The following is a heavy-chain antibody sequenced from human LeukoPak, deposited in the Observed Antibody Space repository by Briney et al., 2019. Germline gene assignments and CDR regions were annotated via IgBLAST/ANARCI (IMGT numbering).Heavy chain of an antibody. D-gene: IGHD2-2*02. CDR1: GFTFRSYS. J-gene: IGHJ5*02. CDR2: ISSTSTYI. CDR3: AKDGLPIVVVPAAIRRNWFDP. V-gene: IGHV3-21*01. Sequence: KPGGSLRLSCAASGFTFRSYSMNWVRQAPGKGLEWVSAISSTSTYIFYADSVKGRFTISRDNSKNTLYLQMNSLRAEDTAVYYCAKDGLPIVVVPAAIRRNWFDPWGQGTLVTVSS.